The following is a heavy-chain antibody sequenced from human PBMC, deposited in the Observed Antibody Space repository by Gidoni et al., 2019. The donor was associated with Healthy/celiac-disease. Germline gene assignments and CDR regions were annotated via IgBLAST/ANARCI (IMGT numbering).Heavy chain of an antibody. CDR1: GCTFSSYA. V-gene: IGHV3-23*01. Sequence: EVQLWEAGGGLVQPGGALRLSCAASGCTFSSYAMSWVRQAPGKGLEGFSAISVSGGSTYYADSVKGRFTISRDNSKNTLYLQMNSLRAEDTAVYYCALHHSSGWYYFDYWGQGTLVTVSS. CDR3: ALHHSSGWYYFDY. D-gene: IGHD6-19*01. CDR2: ISVSGGST. J-gene: IGHJ4*02.